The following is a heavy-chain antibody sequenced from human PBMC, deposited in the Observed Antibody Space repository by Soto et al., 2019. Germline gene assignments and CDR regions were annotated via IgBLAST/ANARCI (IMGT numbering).Heavy chain of an antibody. D-gene: IGHD5-12*01. J-gene: IGHJ6*02. CDR3: ARDMVATIYYYYYGMDV. Sequence: QVQLVESGGGVVQPGRSLRLSCAASGITFSSYAMHWVRQAPGKGLEWVAVISYDGSNKYYADSVKGRFTISRDNSKNTLNLQMNSLRAEDTAVYYYARDMVATIYYYYYGMDVWGQGTTVTVSS. V-gene: IGHV3-30-3*01. CDR1: GITFSSYA. CDR2: ISYDGSNK.